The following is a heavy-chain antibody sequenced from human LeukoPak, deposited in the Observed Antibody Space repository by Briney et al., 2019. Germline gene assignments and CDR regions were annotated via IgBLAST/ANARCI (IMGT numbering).Heavy chain of an antibody. CDR3: ASGTMIRVDP. V-gene: IGHV4-61*02. J-gene: IGHJ5*02. Sequence: SETLSLTCTVSGGSMNSGSYYWSWIRQPAGKGLEWIGRIYTSGSTNYNPSLQSRVTISVDTSKNQFSLKLNSVTAADTAVYYCASGTMIRVDPWGQGTLVTVSS. CDR1: GGSMNSGSYY. CDR2: IYTSGST. D-gene: IGHD3-22*01.